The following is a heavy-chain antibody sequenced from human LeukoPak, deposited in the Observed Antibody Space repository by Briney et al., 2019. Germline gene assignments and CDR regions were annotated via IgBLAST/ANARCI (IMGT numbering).Heavy chain of an antibody. J-gene: IGHJ4*02. CDR2: IWYDGSNK. CDR1: GFTFSSFG. Sequence: GGSLRLSCAASGFTFSSFGMHWVRQAPGKGLEWVAVIWYDGSNKYYVDSVKGRFTISRDNSKNTLYVQMNSLRAEDTAVYYCVREDCSGSSCYFDYWGQGTLVTVSS. V-gene: IGHV3-33*01. D-gene: IGHD2-15*01. CDR3: VREDCSGSSCYFDY.